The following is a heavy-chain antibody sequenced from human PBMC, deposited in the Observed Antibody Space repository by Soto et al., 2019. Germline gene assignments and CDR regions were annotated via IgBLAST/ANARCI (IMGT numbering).Heavy chain of an antibody. CDR2: VFHDGKT. V-gene: IGHV4-34*12. Sequence: SATLSLTCAVSGRSFSANYWSWVRQTPGKGLEWIGEVFHDGKTNYNPSLKSRVTVSVDTSNNQFSLKLTSVTAADTAVYYCASARWDYWGQGTQVTVSS. CDR3: ASARWDY. CDR1: GRSFSANY. J-gene: IGHJ4*02.